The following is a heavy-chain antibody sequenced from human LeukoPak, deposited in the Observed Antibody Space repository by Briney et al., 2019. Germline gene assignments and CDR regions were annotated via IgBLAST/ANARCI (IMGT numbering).Heavy chain of an antibody. Sequence: PGGPLRLSCAASGFTLSSHAMSWVRQAPGKGLEWISTFSESSGSAHYADSVKGRFTISRDISKNTLYLQMNSLRAEDTAVYYCARDPSRSWWGYFDYWGQGALVTVSS. CDR2: FSESSGSA. J-gene: IGHJ4*02. D-gene: IGHD6-13*01. CDR1: GFTLSSHA. V-gene: IGHV3-23*01. CDR3: ARDPSRSWWGYFDY.